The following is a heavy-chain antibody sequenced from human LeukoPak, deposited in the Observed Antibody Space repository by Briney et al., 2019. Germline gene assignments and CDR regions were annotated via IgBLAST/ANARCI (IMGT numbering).Heavy chain of an antibody. CDR2: ISSSGSTI. Sequence: PGGSLRLSCAASGFTLSDYYMSWIRQAPGKGLEWVSYISSSGSTIYYADSVKGRFTISRDNAKNSLYLQMNSLRAEDTAVYYCARGNYYDSSGYYPPFDYWGQGTLVTVSS. CDR1: GFTLSDYY. D-gene: IGHD3-22*01. V-gene: IGHV3-11*04. CDR3: ARGNYYDSSGYYPPFDY. J-gene: IGHJ4*02.